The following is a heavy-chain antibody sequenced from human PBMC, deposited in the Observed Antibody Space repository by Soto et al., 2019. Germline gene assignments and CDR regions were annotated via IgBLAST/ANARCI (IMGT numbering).Heavy chain of an antibody. V-gene: IGHV4-59*01. CDR3: ARVCFLTFFMWRSCPSNNLF. CDR2: ISNSGST. CDR1: GGSISSYY. Sequence: PSETLSLTCTVSGGSISSYYWSWIRRPPGKGLDWIGYISNSGSTYNNPSLKSRVTISLDASKNQFSLKLTSVTAADTAVYYCARVCFLTFFMWRSCPSNNLFWCTGTTVTV. D-gene: IGHD7-27*01. J-gene: IGHJ6*03.